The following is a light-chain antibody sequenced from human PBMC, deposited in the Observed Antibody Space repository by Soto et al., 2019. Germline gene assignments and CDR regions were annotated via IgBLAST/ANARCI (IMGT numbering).Light chain of an antibody. CDR2: SAS. V-gene: IGKV1-9*01. J-gene: IGKJ4*01. CDR3: QQLNGYQRA. Sequence: DLQLTQSPSFLSASVGDTVTITCRASQGMSTYLAWYQQKPGKVPKLLIRSASPLQSGVPPRFSGGGSRTEFTLTIRTPEPDASGIDYCQQLNGYQRAFGGGTNGEIK. CDR1: QGMSTY.